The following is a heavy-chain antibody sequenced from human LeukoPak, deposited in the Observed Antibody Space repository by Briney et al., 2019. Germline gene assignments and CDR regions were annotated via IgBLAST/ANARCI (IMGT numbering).Heavy chain of an antibody. CDR3: AKDFWGCSSTSCSDY. Sequence: GGPLRLSCAASGFTFSSYAMSWVRQAPGKGLEWVSAISGSGGSTYYADSVKGRFTISRDNSKNTLYLQMNSLRAEDTAVYHCAKDFWGCSSTSCSDYWGQGTLVTVSS. D-gene: IGHD2-2*01. CDR1: GFTFSSYA. CDR2: ISGSGGST. V-gene: IGHV3-23*01. J-gene: IGHJ4*02.